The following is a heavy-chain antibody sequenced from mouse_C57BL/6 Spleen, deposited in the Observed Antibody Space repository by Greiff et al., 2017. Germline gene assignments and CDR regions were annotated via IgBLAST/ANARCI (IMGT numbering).Heavy chain of an antibody. CDR1: GYTFTSYW. CDR3: ARSRSPSGYGSSYDAMDY. Sequence: QVQLQQPGAELVKPGASVKLSCKASGYTFTSYWMHWVKQRPGQGLEWIGMIHPNSGSTNYNEKFKSKATLTVDKSSSTAYMQLSSLTSEDSAVYYCARSRSPSGYGSSYDAMDYWGQGTSVTVSS. D-gene: IGHD1-1*01. J-gene: IGHJ4*01. CDR2: IHPNSGST. V-gene: IGHV1-64*01.